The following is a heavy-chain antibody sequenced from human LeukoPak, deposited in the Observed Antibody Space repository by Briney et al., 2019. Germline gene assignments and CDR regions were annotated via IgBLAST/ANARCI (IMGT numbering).Heavy chain of an antibody. CDR3: AKGNYFDSINSKGFFES. J-gene: IGHJ4*02. CDR1: GFTFSSYA. CDR2: ISGSGGST. D-gene: IGHD3-22*01. Sequence: GGSLRLSCAASGFTFSSYAMSWVRQAPGKGLEWVSAISGSGGSTYYADSVRGRFTISRDNSKNTLYLQMNSLRAEDTAVYFCAKGNYFDSINSKGFFESWGQGTLVTVSS. V-gene: IGHV3-23*01.